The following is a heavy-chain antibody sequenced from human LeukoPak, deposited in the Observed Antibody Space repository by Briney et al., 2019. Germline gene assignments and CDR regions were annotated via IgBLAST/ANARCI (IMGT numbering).Heavy chain of an antibody. CDR3: ARVEALQRWLQLSMHWDYYYGMDV. CDR2: ISSSSSYI. J-gene: IGHJ6*02. CDR1: GFTFSSYS. D-gene: IGHD5-24*01. Sequence: GGSLRLSSAASGFTFSSYSMNWVRQAPGKGLEWVSSISSSSSYIYYADSVKGRFTISRDNAKNSLYLQMNSLRAEDTAVYYCARVEALQRWLQLSMHWDYYYGMDVWGQGTTVTVSS. V-gene: IGHV3-21*01.